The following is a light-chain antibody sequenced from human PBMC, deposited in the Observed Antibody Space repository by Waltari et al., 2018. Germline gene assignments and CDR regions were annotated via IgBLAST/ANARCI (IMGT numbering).Light chain of an antibody. CDR2: DVN. CDR3: CSYAGSYTYV. J-gene: IGLJ1*01. V-gene: IGLV2-11*01. CDR1: SSNVGGYNY. Sequence: QSALAQPRSVSGSPGQSVTISCTGSSSNVGGYNYVSWYKQYPGQAPKLMLYDVNKRPSGVPHRFSGSKSGDTASLTISGLQAEDEADYYCCSYAGSYTYVFGTGTKVTV.